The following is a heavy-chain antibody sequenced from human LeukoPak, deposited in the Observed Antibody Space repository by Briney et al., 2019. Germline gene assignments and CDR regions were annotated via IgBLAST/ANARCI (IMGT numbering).Heavy chain of an antibody. Sequence: GGSLRLSCAASGFTFSSYGMHWVRQAPGKGLEWVAFIRYDGSNKYYAGSVKGRFTISRDNSKNTLYLQMNSLRAEDTAVYYCAVVPAATALDYFDYWGQGTLVTVSS. CDR1: GFTFSSYG. J-gene: IGHJ4*02. CDR2: IRYDGSNK. CDR3: AVVPAATALDYFDY. V-gene: IGHV3-30*02. D-gene: IGHD2-2*01.